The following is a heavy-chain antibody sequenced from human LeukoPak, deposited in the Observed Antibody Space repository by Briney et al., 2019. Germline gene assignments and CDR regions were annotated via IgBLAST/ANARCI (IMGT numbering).Heavy chain of an antibody. V-gene: IGHV4-59*01. CDR1: GGSISTYY. CDR2: IYYSGST. J-gene: IGHJ3*02. Sequence: PSETLSLTCTVSGGSISTYYWSWIREPPGKGLEYIGYIYYSGSTNYNPSLKSRVTMSLDTSKNQFSLKLSSVTAADTAVYYCAREEVPHGFDIWGQGTMVTVSS. CDR3: AREEVPHGFDI.